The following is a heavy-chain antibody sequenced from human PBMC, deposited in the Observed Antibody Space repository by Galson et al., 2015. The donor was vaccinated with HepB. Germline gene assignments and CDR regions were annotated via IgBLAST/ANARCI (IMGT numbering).Heavy chain of an antibody. D-gene: IGHD1-1*01. J-gene: IGHJ6*03. Sequence: TLSLTCTVSGGSISTYFWSWIRQPPGKGLEWIGNIYYSGTTSYNPSLKSRVTISIDTSNNHFSLKLSSVTAADTAVYYCARATIASRMDVWGKGTTVTVSS. CDR2: IYYSGTT. V-gene: IGHV4-59*08. CDR3: ARATIASRMDV. CDR1: GGSISTYF.